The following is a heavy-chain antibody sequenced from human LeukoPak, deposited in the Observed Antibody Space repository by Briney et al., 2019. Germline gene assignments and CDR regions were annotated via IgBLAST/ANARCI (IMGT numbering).Heavy chain of an antibody. J-gene: IGHJ3*02. Sequence: GASVKVSCKASGYTFTSYYMHWVRQAPGQGLEWMGIINPSGGSTNYAQKLQDRVTMTTDTSTNTAYMELRSLRFDDTAVYYCARAYYYDSSGFDDAFDIWGQGTMVTVSS. D-gene: IGHD3-22*01. CDR1: GYTFTSYY. V-gene: IGHV1-46*01. CDR3: ARAYYYDSSGFDDAFDI. CDR2: INPSGGST.